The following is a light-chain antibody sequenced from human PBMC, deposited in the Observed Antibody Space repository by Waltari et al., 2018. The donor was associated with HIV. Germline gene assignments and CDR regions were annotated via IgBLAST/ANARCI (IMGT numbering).Light chain of an antibody. J-gene: IGKJ2*01. CDR1: QSVSSN. CDR3: QQYYNWPPYT. Sequence: EIVMTQSPATLSVSLGERATLSCRTSQSVSSNLAWYQQKPGQAPRLLIYATSTRATSIPARFSGSGSGTEFTLTISSLQSEDFAVYYCQQYYNWPPYTFGQGTKLEIK. V-gene: IGKV3-15*01. CDR2: ATS.